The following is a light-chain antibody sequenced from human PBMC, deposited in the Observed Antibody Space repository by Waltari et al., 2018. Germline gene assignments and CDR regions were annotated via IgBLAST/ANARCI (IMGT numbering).Light chain of an antibody. V-gene: IGLV2-23*01. CDR1: SSDVGSYNL. J-gene: IGLJ3*02. Sequence: QSALTQTASVSGSPGQSTTSSCTGTSSDVGSYNLVPWYQQHPGKVPKFMIYEGSERPSGVSNRFSGTKSGNTATLTISGLQAEDEADYYCCSYAGSNSWVFGGGTKLTVV. CDR3: CSYAGSNSWV. CDR2: EGS.